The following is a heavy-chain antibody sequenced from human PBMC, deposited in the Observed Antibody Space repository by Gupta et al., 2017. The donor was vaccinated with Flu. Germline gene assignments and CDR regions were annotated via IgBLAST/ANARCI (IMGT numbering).Heavy chain of an antibody. V-gene: IGHV4-38-2*02. CDR1: GYSISSGYY. J-gene: IGHJ4*02. Sequence: QVQLQESGPGLVKPSETLSLSCAVSGYSISSGYYWGWIRQPPGKGLEWIGTIFYSGTTYYNPSLKSRVTLSVDKSQNQCSLKLTSVTAADTAVYYCARDSLVRLGDLFGVYSDYWCQGTLVTVSS. CDR3: ARDSLVRLGDLFGVYSDY. D-gene: IGHD3-10*01. CDR2: IFYSGTT.